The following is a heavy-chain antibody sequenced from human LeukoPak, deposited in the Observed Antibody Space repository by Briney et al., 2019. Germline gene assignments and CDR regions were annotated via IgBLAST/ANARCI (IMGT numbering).Heavy chain of an antibody. CDR1: GITFSNYA. J-gene: IGHJ4*02. CDR2: IGGSGGNT. CDR3: AKTMGSIFSPFDD. D-gene: IGHD3-3*01. Sequence: PGGSLRLSCAASGITFSNYAMTWVRQAPGKGLEWVSGIGGSGGNTYYADSVKGRFTISRDNSKNTLYLQMNSLRAEDTAVYYCAKTMGSIFSPFDDWGQGTLVTVSS. V-gene: IGHV3-23*01.